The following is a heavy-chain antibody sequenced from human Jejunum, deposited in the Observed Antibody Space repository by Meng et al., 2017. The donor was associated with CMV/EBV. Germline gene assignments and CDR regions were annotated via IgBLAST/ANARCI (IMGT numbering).Heavy chain of an antibody. Sequence: GFSFSDYAMHWVRQAPGKGLEWVAFIRYNGNNEKVADSVKGRFTISRDNSKSTLHLQMNRLRPEDTAVYYCAREQMGAWSGYFDYWGQGVRVTVSS. CDR2: IRYNGNNE. CDR3: AREQMGAWSGYFDY. D-gene: IGHD3-3*01. V-gene: IGHV3-30*02. CDR1: GFSFSDYA. J-gene: IGHJ4*02.